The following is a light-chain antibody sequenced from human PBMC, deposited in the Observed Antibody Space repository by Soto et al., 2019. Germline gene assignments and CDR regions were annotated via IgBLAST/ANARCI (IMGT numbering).Light chain of an antibody. CDR3: HQRSNWPPDT. Sequence: ILLTQSPGTLSLSPGERATLSCGASQSVSSSYLAWYQQKPGQAPRLLIYGASTRATGVPARFSGSGSGTDFTLTISSLEHEDFAVYYCHQRSNWPPDTFGQGTRLEIK. V-gene: IGKV3D-20*02. CDR1: QSVSSSY. CDR2: GAS. J-gene: IGKJ5*01.